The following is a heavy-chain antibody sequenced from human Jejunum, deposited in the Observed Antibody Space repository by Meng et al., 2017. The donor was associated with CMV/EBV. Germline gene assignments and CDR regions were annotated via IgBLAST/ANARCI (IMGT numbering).Heavy chain of an antibody. CDR2: IHSSGST. CDR3: ARASYGSGSPLGESWFDP. Sequence: VLLTPSGPVLVRPCQTLSLTCTVSGGSLSSGGYYWSWIRQHPGKGLEWIGYIHSSGSTYYNPSLRSRLTISVDTSKNQFSLKLSSVTAADTAVYYCARASYGSGSPLGESWFDPWGQGTLVTVSS. CDR1: GGSLSSGGYY. V-gene: IGHV4-31*03. D-gene: IGHD3-10*01. J-gene: IGHJ5*02.